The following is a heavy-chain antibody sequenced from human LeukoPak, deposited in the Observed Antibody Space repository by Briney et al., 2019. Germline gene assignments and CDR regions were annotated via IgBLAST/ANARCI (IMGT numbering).Heavy chain of an antibody. Sequence: ASVKVSCKASGYTFTSYGISWVRQAPGQGLEWMGWISAYNGNTNYAQKLQGRVTMTTDTSTSTAYMELRSLRCDDPAVYYCAKDVPPDFWSGYYRFDYWGQGTLVTISS. CDR2: ISAYNGNT. D-gene: IGHD3-3*01. CDR3: AKDVPPDFWSGYYRFDY. CDR1: GYTFTSYG. V-gene: IGHV1-18*01. J-gene: IGHJ4*02.